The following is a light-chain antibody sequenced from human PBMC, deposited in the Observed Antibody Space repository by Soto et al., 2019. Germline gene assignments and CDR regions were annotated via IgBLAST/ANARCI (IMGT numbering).Light chain of an antibody. CDR2: EVS. J-gene: IGLJ1*01. CDR1: NSDVGGYNY. CDR3: SSYAGSNNLGV. V-gene: IGLV2-8*01. Sequence: QSALTQPPSASGSPGQSVTISCTGTNSDVGGYNYVSWYQQHPGKAPKLMIYEVSKRPSGVPDRFSGSKSGNTASLTVSGLQTDDEADYYCSSYAGSNNLGVFGTGTKVTVL.